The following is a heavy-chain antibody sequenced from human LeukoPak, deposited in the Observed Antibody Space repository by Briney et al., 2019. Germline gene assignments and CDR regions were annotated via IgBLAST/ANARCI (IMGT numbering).Heavy chain of an antibody. CDR2: IYTSGST. CDR1: GGSISSGSYY. J-gene: IGHJ4*02. D-gene: IGHD6-13*01. V-gene: IGHV4-61*02. Sequence: SQTLSLTCTVSGGSISSGSYYWSWIRQPAGKGLEWIGRIYTSGSTNYNPSLKSRVTISVDTSKNQFSLNLRSVTAADTAVYYCARAGYSSRWGTLDSWGQGTLVTVSS. CDR3: ARAGYSSRWGTLDS.